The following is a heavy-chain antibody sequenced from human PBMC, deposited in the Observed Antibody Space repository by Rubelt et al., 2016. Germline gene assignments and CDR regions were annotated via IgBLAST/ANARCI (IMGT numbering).Heavy chain of an antibody. CDR2: INHSGST. CDR3: ARDIYCKVRSCYVGPSETDAFDI. V-gene: IGHV4-34*01. Sequence: QVQLQQWGAGLLKPSETLSLTCAVYGGSFSGYYWSWIRQPPGKGLEWIGEINHSGSTNYNQSLKSRVTISVDTSKNQFYLKLSSVTAADTAVYYCARDIYCKVRSCYVGPSETDAFDIWGQGTMVTVSS. J-gene: IGHJ3*02. CDR1: GGSFSGYY. D-gene: IGHD2/OR15-2a*01.